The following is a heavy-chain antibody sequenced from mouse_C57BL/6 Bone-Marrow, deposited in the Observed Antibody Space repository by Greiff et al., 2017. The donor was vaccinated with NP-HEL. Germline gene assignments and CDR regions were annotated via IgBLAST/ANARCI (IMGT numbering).Heavy chain of an antibody. V-gene: IGHV1-63*01. D-gene: IGHD2-2*01. Sequence: QVHVKQSGAELVRPGTSVKMSCKASGYTFTNYWIGWAKQRPGHGLEWIGDIYPGGGYTNYNEKFKGKATLTADKSSSTAYMQFSSLTSEDSAIYYCARSEYGYVPWFAYWGQGTLVTVSA. CDR3: ARSEYGYVPWFAY. CDR1: GYTFTNYW. J-gene: IGHJ3*01. CDR2: IYPGGGYT.